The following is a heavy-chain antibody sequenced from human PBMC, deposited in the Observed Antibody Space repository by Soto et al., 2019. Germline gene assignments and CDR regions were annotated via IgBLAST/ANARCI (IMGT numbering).Heavy chain of an antibody. CDR3: AKVQNYDFWSGYYSGFWFDP. Sequence: GGSLRLSCAASGFTFSSYWMHWVRQAPGKGLEYVSGIDGSGSSTNYADSVKGRFTISRDNSKNTLYLQMNSLRAEDTAVYYCAKVQNYDFWSGYYSGFWFDPWGQGTLVTVSS. CDR1: GFTFSSYW. J-gene: IGHJ5*02. V-gene: IGHV3-23*01. D-gene: IGHD3-3*01. CDR2: IDGSGSST.